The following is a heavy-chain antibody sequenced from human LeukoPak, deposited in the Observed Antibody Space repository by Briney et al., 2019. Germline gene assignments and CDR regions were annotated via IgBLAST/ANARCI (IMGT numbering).Heavy chain of an antibody. CDR3: ARDRSIAVEPAAISFSDY. CDR2: INPNSGDT. CDR1: GYIFTGYY. V-gene: IGHV1-2*02. J-gene: IGHJ4*02. Sequence: ASVKVSCKASGYIFTGYYMHWVRQAPGQGLEWMGWINPNSGDTNFAQKFQGRVTMTRDTSISTAYMELSRLRSDDTAVYHCARDRSIAVEPAAISFSDYWGQGTLVTVSS. D-gene: IGHD2-2*01.